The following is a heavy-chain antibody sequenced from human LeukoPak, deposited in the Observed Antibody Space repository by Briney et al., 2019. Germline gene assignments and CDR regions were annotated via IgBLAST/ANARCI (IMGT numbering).Heavy chain of an antibody. CDR3: ARDLKALRYFDWLSD. CDR1: GFTFSSYG. D-gene: IGHD3-9*01. J-gene: IGHJ4*02. V-gene: IGHV3-33*01. Sequence: PGGSLRLSCAASGFTFSSYGMHWVRQAPGKGLEWVAVIWYDGSNKYYVDSVKGRFTISRDNSKSTLYLQINSLRAEDTAVYYCARDLKALRYFDWLSDWGQGTLVTVFS. CDR2: IWYDGSNK.